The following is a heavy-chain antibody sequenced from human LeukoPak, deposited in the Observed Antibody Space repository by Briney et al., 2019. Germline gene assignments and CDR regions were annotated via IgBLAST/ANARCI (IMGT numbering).Heavy chain of an antibody. Sequence: GGSLRLSCAASGFTFRNYAMSWVRQAPGKGLEWVSLISGSGGSTDYADSVKGRFTISRDTSKNTLYLQMNSLRAEDTAVYYCAKVERYDFWSGYYAPTPAEYFQHWGQGTLVTVSS. CDR3: AKVERYDFWSGYYAPTPAEYFQH. CDR2: ISGSGGST. J-gene: IGHJ1*01. D-gene: IGHD3-3*01. CDR1: GFTFRNYA. V-gene: IGHV3-23*01.